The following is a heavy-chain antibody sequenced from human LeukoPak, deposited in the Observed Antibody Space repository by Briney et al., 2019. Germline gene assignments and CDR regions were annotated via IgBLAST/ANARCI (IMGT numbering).Heavy chain of an antibody. Sequence: ASVKVSCKASGYTFTGYYMHWVRQAPGQGLEWMGWINPNSGGTNYAQKFQGRVTMTRDTSISTAYMELSRLRSDDTAVYYCARARGFNPPYYYYMDVWGKGTTVTVSS. CDR2: INPNSGGT. CDR1: GYTFTGYY. V-gene: IGHV1-2*02. J-gene: IGHJ6*03. CDR3: ARARGFNPPYYYYMDV. D-gene: IGHD1-14*01.